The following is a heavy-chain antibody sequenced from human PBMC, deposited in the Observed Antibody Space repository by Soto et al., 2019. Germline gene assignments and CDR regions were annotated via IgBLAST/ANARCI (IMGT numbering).Heavy chain of an antibody. Sequence: GSLRLSCEATGFTFSSHEMNWIRQTPGKRLEWIAKISGSGSTINYADSVKGRFTISRDNVQRALHLQMDSLRVEDTGVYYCARGGVYWGRGTLVTVSS. CDR1: GFTFSSHE. J-gene: IGHJ1*01. V-gene: IGHV3-48*03. D-gene: IGHD2-8*01. CDR2: ISGSGSTI. CDR3: ARGGVY.